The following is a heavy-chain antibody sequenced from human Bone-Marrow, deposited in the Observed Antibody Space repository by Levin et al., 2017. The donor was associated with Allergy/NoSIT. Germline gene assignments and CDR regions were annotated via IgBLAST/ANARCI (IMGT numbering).Heavy chain of an antibody. CDR1: GFSFSNFA. D-gene: IGHD1/OR15-1a*01. CDR3: AKRHKQGGFDS. J-gene: IGHJ4*02. Sequence: GESLKISCSASGFSFSNFAMHWVRQAPGKGLDWVSSISGSAASGDYSDSVKGRFTIFRDNSKNTLYLQMHSLRVEDTAVYFCAKRHKQGGFDSWGQGTLVTVSS. V-gene: IGHV3-23*01. CDR2: ISGSAASG.